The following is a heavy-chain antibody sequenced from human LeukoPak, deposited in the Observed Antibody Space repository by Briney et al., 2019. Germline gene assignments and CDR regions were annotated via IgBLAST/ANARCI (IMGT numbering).Heavy chain of an antibody. CDR3: ARVLRGPRDSSGNYYYFDY. CDR2: IDWDDDK. CDR1: GFSLRTSGMC. J-gene: IGHJ4*02. D-gene: IGHD3-22*01. V-gene: IGHV2-70*11. Sequence: SGPTLVNTTQTLTLTCTFSGFSLRTSGMCVSWIRQPPGKALEWLARIDWDDDKYYSTSLKTRLTISKDTSKNQVALTMTNMDPLDTATYYCARVLRGPRDSSGNYYYFDYWGQGTPVTVSS.